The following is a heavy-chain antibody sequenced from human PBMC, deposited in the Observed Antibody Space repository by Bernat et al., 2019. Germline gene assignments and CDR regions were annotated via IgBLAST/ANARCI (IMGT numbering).Heavy chain of an antibody. V-gene: IGHV3-48*03. CDR1: GFTFSNYE. CDR2: ISASGSAR. CDR3: TRVRAGGLYWPFDY. D-gene: IGHD3-16*01. Sequence: EMQLVESGGGLVQPGGSLRLSCAASGFTFSNYEMTWVRQAPGKGLEWLSFISASGSARYYADSVKGRFTISRDNAKNTLSLQMNSLRDADTALYYCTRVRAGGLYWPFDYWGQGTLVTVSS. J-gene: IGHJ4*02.